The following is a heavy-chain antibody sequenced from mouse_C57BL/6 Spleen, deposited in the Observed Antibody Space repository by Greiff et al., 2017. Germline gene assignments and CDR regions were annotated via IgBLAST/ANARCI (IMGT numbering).Heavy chain of an antibody. V-gene: IGHV2-2*01. J-gene: IGHJ3*01. CDR2: IWSGGST. CDR1: GFSFTSYG. D-gene: IGHD2-12*01. Sequence: QVQLQQSGPGLVQPSQSLSITCTVSGFSFTSYGVHWVSQSPGKGLEWLGVIWSGGSTDYNAAFISRLSISKDNSKSQVFFKMNSLQADDTAIYYCARTYDPTIPLLAYWGQGTLVTVSA. CDR3: ARTYDPTIPLLAY.